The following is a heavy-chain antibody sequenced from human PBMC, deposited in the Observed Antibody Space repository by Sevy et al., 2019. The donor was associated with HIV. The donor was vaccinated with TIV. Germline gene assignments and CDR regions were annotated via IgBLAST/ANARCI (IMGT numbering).Heavy chain of an antibody. D-gene: IGHD5-18*01. CDR3: ARGKGGYGYGLNY. Sequence: GGSLRLSCAVSGFTVSANYMTWVRQAPGKGLEWVSDIYSDGTTHHADSVKGRFSISRDNSNNTLYLQMNSLRAEDTAVYYCARGKGGYGYGLNYWGQGTLVTVSS. V-gene: IGHV3-66*01. J-gene: IGHJ4*02. CDR1: GFTVSANY. CDR2: IYSDGTT.